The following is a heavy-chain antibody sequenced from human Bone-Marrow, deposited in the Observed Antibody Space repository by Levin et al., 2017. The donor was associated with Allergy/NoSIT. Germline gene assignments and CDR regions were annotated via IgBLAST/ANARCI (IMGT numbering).Heavy chain of an antibody. CDR2: IYYTGST. CDR3: ARDRTTYGGNSVVYYYGMDV. J-gene: IGHJ6*02. CDR1: GASISSYY. V-gene: IGHV4-59*01. D-gene: IGHD4-23*01. Sequence: NASETLSLTCTVSGASISSYYWSWIRQPPGKGLEWIGYIYYTGSTNYNPSLKSRVTISVDTSKNQFSLTLTSVTAADTAVYYCARDRTTYGGNSVVYYYGMDVWGQGTTVTVSS.